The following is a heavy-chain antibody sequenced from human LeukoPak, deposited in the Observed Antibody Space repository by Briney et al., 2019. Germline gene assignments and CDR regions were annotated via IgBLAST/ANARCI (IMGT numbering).Heavy chain of an antibody. J-gene: IGHJ6*03. V-gene: IGHV4-34*01. CDR2: INHSGST. CDR3: ASGNDYPYYYYYMDV. CDR1: GGSFSGYY. D-gene: IGHD4-11*01. Sequence: PSETLSLTCAVYGGSFSGYYWSWIRQPPGKGLEWIGEINHSGSTNYSPSLKSRVTISVDTSKNQFSLKLSSVTAADTAVYYCASGNDYPYYYYYMDVWGKGTTVTVSS.